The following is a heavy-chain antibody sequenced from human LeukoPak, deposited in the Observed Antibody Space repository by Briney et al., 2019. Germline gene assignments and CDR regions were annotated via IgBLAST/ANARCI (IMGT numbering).Heavy chain of an antibody. Sequence: GWSLTLSCAASGFTFSSYGMQWVRQAPGKGLEWVAVISYDGSNKYYADSVKGRFTISRDNAKNTLYLQMNSLRAEDTAVYYCAKVGMTTVTSDAFDIWGQGTMVTVSS. V-gene: IGHV3-30*18. D-gene: IGHD4-17*01. CDR2: ISYDGSNK. J-gene: IGHJ3*02. CDR3: AKVGMTTVTSDAFDI. CDR1: GFTFSSYG.